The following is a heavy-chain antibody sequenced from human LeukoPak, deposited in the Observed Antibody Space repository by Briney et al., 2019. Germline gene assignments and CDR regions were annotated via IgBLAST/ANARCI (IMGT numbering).Heavy chain of an antibody. CDR2: ISGGGDRT. V-gene: IGHV3-23*01. Sequence: GGPLRLSCAASGITFSTFAMTWVRQAPGRGLECVSVISGGGDRTYYAESVKGRFTISRDNSKNTLYLQMNSLRAEDTAVYYCAKGHSAYGTGFDFWGQGTLVTVSS. D-gene: IGHD5-12*01. CDR1: GITFSTFA. J-gene: IGHJ4*02. CDR3: AKGHSAYGTGFDF.